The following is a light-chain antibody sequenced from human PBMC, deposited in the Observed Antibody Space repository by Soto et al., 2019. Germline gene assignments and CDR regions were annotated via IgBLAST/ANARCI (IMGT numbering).Light chain of an antibody. V-gene: IGKV3-15*01. CDR1: QSVSSN. J-gene: IGKJ1*01. Sequence: EIVMTQSRATLSVSPGERATLSCRASQSVSSNLAWYQQKPGQAPRLVIYGVSTRATDIPARFSGSGSGTEFTLTISSLQSEDFAVYYCQQYNNWPPTFGQGTKVEIK. CDR2: GVS. CDR3: QQYNNWPPT.